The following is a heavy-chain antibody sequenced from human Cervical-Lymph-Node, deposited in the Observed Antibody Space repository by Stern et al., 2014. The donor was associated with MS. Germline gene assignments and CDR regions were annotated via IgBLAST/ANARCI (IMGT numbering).Heavy chain of an antibody. Sequence: MQLVESGPGLVKPSETLSLTCTVSGGSISSYYWSWIRQPPGKGLEWIGYIYYSGSTNYNPSLKSRVTISADTSKNQFSLKLSSVTAADTAVYYCARATSSSWWSWGQGTLVTVSS. V-gene: IGHV4-59*01. D-gene: IGHD6-13*01. J-gene: IGHJ5*02. CDR2: IYYSGST. CDR3: ARATSSSWWS. CDR1: GGSISSYY.